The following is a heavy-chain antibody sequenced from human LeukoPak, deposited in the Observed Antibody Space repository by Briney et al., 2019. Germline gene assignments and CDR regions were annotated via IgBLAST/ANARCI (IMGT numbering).Heavy chain of an antibody. D-gene: IGHD3-22*01. Sequence: GGSLRLSCAASGFTFSNSAMSWVRQAPGKGLGWVASIGGSGYNTYYADSVKGQFTISRDNAKNSLYLQMNSLRAEDTAVYYCARESYDSSGYTPNYWGQGTLVTVSS. CDR1: GFTFSNSA. V-gene: IGHV3-23*01. CDR3: ARESYDSSGYTPNY. J-gene: IGHJ4*02. CDR2: IGGSGYNT.